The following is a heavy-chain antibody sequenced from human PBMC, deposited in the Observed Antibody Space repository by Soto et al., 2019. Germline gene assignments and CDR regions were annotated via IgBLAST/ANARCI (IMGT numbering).Heavy chain of an antibody. J-gene: IGHJ4*02. CDR3: ARERPGIPFDY. Sequence: GGSLRLSCGASGFTFSNYHMNWVRKAPGKGLEWIAFVTTTSGTTQYADSVKGRFTISRDNAKSSLFLQMNSLRDEDTAVYFCARERPGIPFDYWGQGTLVTVSS. D-gene: IGHD5-18*01. V-gene: IGHV3-48*02. CDR2: VTTTSGTT. CDR1: GFTFSNYH.